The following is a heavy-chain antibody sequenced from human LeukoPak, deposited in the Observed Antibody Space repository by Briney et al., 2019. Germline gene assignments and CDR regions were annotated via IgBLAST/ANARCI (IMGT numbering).Heavy chain of an antibody. V-gene: IGHV1-8*03. D-gene: IGHD6-13*01. CDR1: GCTFTSYD. CDR2: MNPNSGNT. J-gene: IGHJ4*02. Sequence: GASVKVSCKASGCTFTSYDINWVRQATGQGLEWMGWMNPNSGNTGYAQKFQGRVTITRNTSISTAYMELSSLRSEDTAVYYCARGGFRSSSSWYDYWGQGTLVTVSS. CDR3: ARGGFRSSSSWYDY.